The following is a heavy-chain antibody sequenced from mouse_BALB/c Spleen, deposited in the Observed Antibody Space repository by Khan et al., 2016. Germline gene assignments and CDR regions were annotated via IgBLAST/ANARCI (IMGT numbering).Heavy chain of an antibody. D-gene: IGHD1-1*01. J-gene: IGHJ1*01. CDR1: GYTFTNYG. CDR3: ARYRYYYGSSRYFDV. V-gene: IGHV9-3-1*01. CDR2: INTYSGES. Sequence: QIQLVQSGPELKKPGKTVKISCKASGYTFTNYGMNWVKQAPEKGLKWMGRINTYSGESTYADDFKGRFAFSLETSANTAYLQINNLKNENTATYFCARYRYYYGSSRYFDVWGAGTTVTVSS.